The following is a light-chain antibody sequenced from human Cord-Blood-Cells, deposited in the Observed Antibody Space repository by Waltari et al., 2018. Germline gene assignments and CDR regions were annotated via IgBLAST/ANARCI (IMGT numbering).Light chain of an antibody. Sequence: TQSPATLSVSPGERATLSCRASQSVSSNLAWYQQKPGQAPRLLIYGVSTRATGIPARFSGSGSGTEFTLTISSLQSEDFAVYYCQQYNNWPPYTFGQGTKLEIK. CDR1: QSVSSN. V-gene: IGKV3-15*01. CDR3: QQYNNWPPYT. J-gene: IGKJ2*01. CDR2: GVS.